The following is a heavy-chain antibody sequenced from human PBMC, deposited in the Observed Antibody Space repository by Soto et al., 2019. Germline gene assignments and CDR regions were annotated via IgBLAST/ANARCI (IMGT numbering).Heavy chain of an antibody. CDR2: INYSGST. J-gene: IGHJ4*02. Sequence: SETLSLTCAVYGGSFSGYYWSWIRQPPGKGLEWIGDINYSGSTNYNPSLKSRVTISVDTSKNQFSLKLSSVTAADTAVYYCARARGNFDYWGQGTLVTVSS. V-gene: IGHV4-34*01. CDR3: ARARGNFDY. CDR1: GGSFSGYY.